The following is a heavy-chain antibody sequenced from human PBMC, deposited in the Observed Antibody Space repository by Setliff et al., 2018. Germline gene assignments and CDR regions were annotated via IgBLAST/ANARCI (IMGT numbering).Heavy chain of an antibody. D-gene: IGHD2-8*02. CDR3: ARLSPYNTGPPFDY. CDR1: GDTIYNYF. V-gene: IGHV4-4*08. CDR2: IHTTEST. Sequence: PSETLSLTCTVTGDTIYNYFWSWIRQSPGTGLEWIGYIHTTESTNYNPSLKSRVTISIDTSKSQFSLNLNSVTAADAAVYYCARLSPYNTGPPFDYWGQGTLVTVSS. J-gene: IGHJ4*02.